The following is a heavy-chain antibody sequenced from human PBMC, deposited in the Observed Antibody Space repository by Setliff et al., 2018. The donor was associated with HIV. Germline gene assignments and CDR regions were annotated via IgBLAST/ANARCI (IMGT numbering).Heavy chain of an antibody. Sequence: ASVKVSCKASGGTFSSYAISWVRQAPGQGLEWMGGIIPIFGTANYAQKFQGRVTITADEYTSTAYMELSSLRSEDTAVYYCARAHSGSYYYYYYMDVWGKGTTVTVSS. D-gene: IGHD1-26*01. V-gene: IGHV1-69*13. CDR2: IIPIFGTA. J-gene: IGHJ6*03. CDR3: ARAHSGSYYYYYYMDV. CDR1: GGTFSSYA.